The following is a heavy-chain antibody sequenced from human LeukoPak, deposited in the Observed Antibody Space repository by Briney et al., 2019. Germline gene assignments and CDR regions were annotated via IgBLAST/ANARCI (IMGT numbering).Heavy chain of an antibody. Sequence: GGSLRLSCAASGFTFSSSWMQWVRQAPGQGLVWVSRINSDGSVTTYTNSVKGRFTISRDNAKNTLYLQMNSLRAEDTAMYYCVRSRFTTSSFDYWGQGTLVTASS. CDR1: GFTFSSSW. CDR2: INSDGSVT. CDR3: VRSRFTTSSFDY. D-gene: IGHD2-2*01. J-gene: IGHJ4*02. V-gene: IGHV3-74*03.